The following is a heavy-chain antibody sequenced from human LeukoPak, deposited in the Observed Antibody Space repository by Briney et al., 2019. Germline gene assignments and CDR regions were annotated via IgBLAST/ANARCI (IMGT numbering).Heavy chain of an antibody. J-gene: IGHJ4*02. V-gene: IGHV1-2*02. CDR1: GYTFTSYY. Sequence: ASVKVSCKASGYTFTSYYMHWVRQAPGQGLEWMGWINPNSGGTNYAQKFQGRVTMTRDTTISTAYMELSRLRSDDTAVYYCARDQARVLWFGELPDYWGQGTLVTVSS. D-gene: IGHD3-10*01. CDR2: INPNSGGT. CDR3: ARDQARVLWFGELPDY.